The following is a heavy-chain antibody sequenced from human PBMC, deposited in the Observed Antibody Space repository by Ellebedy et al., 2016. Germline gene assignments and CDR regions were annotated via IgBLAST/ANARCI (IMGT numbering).Heavy chain of an antibody. V-gene: IGHV3-23*01. D-gene: IGHD2-15*01. Sequence: GESLKISXTASGFTFSSYAMSWVRQAPGKGLEWVSAISGSGGDTFYADSVKGRLTISRDNSKDMLYLQMNSLRAEDTAIYFCVRQLGYCSEGNCYFDYWGQGTLVTVSS. CDR3: VRQLGYCSEGNCYFDY. CDR1: GFTFSSYA. J-gene: IGHJ4*02. CDR2: ISGSGGDT.